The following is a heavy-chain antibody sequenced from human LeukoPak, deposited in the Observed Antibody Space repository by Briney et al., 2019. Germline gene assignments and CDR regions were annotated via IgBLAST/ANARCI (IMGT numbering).Heavy chain of an antibody. Sequence: GGSLRLSCAASGFTFSSYEMNCVRQAPGKGLEWVSYISSSGSTIYYADSVKGRFTISRDNAKNSRYLQMNSLKTEDTAVYYCAELGITMIGGVWGKGTTVTISS. J-gene: IGHJ6*04. CDR3: AELGITMIGGV. CDR1: GFTFSSYE. D-gene: IGHD3-10*02. V-gene: IGHV3-48*03. CDR2: ISSSGSTI.